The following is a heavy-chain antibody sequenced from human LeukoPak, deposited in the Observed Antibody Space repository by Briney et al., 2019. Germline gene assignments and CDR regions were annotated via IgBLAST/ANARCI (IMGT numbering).Heavy chain of an antibody. Sequence: GGSLRLSCAASGFTVSSNYMSWVRQAPGKGREWVSVIYSGGSTYYADSVKGRFTISRDNSKNTLYLQMNSLRAEDTALYYCARDAYYYDQVGAFDIWGQGTMVTVSS. J-gene: IGHJ3*02. CDR3: ARDAYYYDQVGAFDI. CDR2: IYSGGST. D-gene: IGHD3-22*01. CDR1: GFTVSSNY. V-gene: IGHV3-66*02.